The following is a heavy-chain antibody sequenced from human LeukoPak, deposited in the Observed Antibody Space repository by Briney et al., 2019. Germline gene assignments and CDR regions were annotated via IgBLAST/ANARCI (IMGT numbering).Heavy chain of an antibody. Sequence: PSETLSLTCAVYGGSFSGYYWSWIRQLPGKGLEWIGEINHSGSTNYNPSLKSRVTISVDTSKNQFSLKLSSVTAADTAVYYCAGGEWSSNRCYVPLVYFRMDVLGPGT. V-gene: IGHV4-34*01. J-gene: IGHJ6*02. CDR2: INHSGST. D-gene: IGHD2-2*01. CDR1: GGSFSGYY. CDR3: AGGEWSSNRCYVPLVYFRMDV.